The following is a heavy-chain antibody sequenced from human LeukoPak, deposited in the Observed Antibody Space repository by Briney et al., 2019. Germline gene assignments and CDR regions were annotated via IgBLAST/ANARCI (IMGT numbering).Heavy chain of an antibody. CDR1: GFTFSSYG. Sequence: GGSLRLSCAASGFTFSSYGMHWVRQAPGKGLEWVAFIRYDGSNKYYADSVKGRFTISRDNSKNTLYLQMNSLRAEDTAVYYCAKVGGVAGTSSFFDYWGQGTLVTVSS. V-gene: IGHV3-30*02. CDR2: IRYDGSNK. D-gene: IGHD2-2*01. CDR3: AKVGGVAGTSSFFDY. J-gene: IGHJ4*02.